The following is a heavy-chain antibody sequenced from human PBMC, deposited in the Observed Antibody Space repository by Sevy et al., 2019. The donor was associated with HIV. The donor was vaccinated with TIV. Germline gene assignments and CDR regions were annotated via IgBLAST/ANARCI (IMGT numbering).Heavy chain of an antibody. CDR2: INWNGATT. J-gene: IGHJ4*02. CDR3: ARLRSCGGDCYYFDN. D-gene: IGHD2-21*02. V-gene: IGHV3-20*04. Sequence: GGSLRLSCAASGFTFDDYEMNWVRQTPGKGLEWVSGINWNGATTGYTDSVKGRFAISRDNARSTLSLQMNNLRGEDSAFYYCARLRSCGGDCYYFDNWGQGTLVTVSS. CDR1: GFTFDDYE.